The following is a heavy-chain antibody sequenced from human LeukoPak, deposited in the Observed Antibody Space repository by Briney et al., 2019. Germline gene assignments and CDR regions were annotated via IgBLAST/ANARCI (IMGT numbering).Heavy chain of an antibody. CDR2: INHSGST. D-gene: IGHD6-13*01. CDR3: ARQWVYSRSCCTFDI. Sequence: SETLSLTCAVFGGSFSDYYWSWIRQPPGKGLEWIGEINHSGSTNYNPSLKSRVTMSVDTSKNQFSLKLSSVTAADTAVYYCARQWVYSRSCCTFDIWGQGTMVTVSS. CDR1: GGSFSDYY. J-gene: IGHJ3*02. V-gene: IGHV4-34*01.